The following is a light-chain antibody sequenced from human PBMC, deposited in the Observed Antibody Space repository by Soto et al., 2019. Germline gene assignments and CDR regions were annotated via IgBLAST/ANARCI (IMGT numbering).Light chain of an antibody. CDR1: QSISSY. Sequence: EIVLTQSPATLSVSPGERATLSCRASQSISSYLAWYQQKLGQAPRLLIYDAFTRATGVPARFSGSGSGTDFTLTISSLQPEDFAVYYCQQYGDWPLTFGQGTRLEIK. CDR3: QQYGDWPLT. CDR2: DAF. J-gene: IGKJ5*01. V-gene: IGKV3-11*01.